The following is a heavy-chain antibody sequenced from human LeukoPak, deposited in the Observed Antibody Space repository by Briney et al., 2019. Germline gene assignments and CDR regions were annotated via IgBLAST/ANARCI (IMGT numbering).Heavy chain of an antibody. V-gene: IGHV3-21*01. Sequence: GGSLRLSCAASGFTFRSYSMNWVRQAPGKGLEWVSSISSSSSYIYYADSVKGRFTISRDNAKNFLYLQMNSLRAEDTAVYYCARDIGAPRGYYDSSDARYYFDYWGQGTLVTVSS. CDR2: ISSSSSYI. CDR1: GFTFRSYS. D-gene: IGHD3-22*01. J-gene: IGHJ4*02. CDR3: ARDIGAPRGYYDSSDARYYFDY.